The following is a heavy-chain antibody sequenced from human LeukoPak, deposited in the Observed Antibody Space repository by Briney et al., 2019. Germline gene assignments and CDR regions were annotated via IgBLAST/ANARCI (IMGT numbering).Heavy chain of an antibody. CDR2: VDHTGST. CDR1: DDSITMYY. Sequence: SETLSLTCSVSDDSITMYYWTWIRQPPGKGLEWIGYVDHTGSTNYNPSLKSRVTISVDTSKNQFSLKLSSVTAADTAVYYCARAIYSSSAPYYYYYYMDVWGKGTTVTVSS. V-gene: IGHV4-59*01. D-gene: IGHD6-13*01. J-gene: IGHJ6*03. CDR3: ARAIYSSSAPYYYYYYMDV.